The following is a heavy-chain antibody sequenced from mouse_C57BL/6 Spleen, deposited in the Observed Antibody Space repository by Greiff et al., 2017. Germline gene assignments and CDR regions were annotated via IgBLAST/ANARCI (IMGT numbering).Heavy chain of an antibody. CDR3: APSRFSENAMDY. CDR1: GFNIKDYY. CDR2: IDPEDGET. Sequence: EVQLQQSGAELVKPGASVKLSCTASGFNIKDYYMHWVKQRTEQGLEWIGRIDPEDGETKYAPKFQGKATLTADTSSNTAYLKLRSLTSEDTAVDYWAPSRFSENAMDYWGQGTSVTVSS. J-gene: IGHJ4*01. V-gene: IGHV14-2*01.